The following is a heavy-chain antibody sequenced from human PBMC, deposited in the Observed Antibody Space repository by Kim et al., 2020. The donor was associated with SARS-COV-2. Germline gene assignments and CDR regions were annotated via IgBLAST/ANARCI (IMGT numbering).Heavy chain of an antibody. J-gene: IGHJ6*02. V-gene: IGHV3-11*01. CDR3: ARDRGYCSSTSCYTLGMDV. CDR2: ISSSGSTI. D-gene: IGHD2-2*02. Sequence: GGSLRLSCAASGFTFSDYYMSWIRQAPGKGLEWVSYISSSGSTIYYADSVKGRFTISRDNAKNSLYLQMNSLRAEDTAVYYCARDRGYCSSTSCYTLGMDVWGQGTTVTVSS. CDR1: GFTFSDYY.